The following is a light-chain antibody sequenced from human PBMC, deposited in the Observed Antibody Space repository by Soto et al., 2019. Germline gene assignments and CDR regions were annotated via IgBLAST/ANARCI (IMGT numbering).Light chain of an antibody. V-gene: IGKV3-20*01. CDR2: GAS. CDR3: HQRQSWPRT. J-gene: IGKJ1*01. Sequence: EIVLTQSPGTLSLSPGERATLSCRASQSVSSSYLAWYQQKPGQAPRLLIYGASSRATGIPARFSGSGSGTDFTLTISSLEPEDFAVYYCHQRQSWPRTVGQGTKVDIK. CDR1: QSVSSSY.